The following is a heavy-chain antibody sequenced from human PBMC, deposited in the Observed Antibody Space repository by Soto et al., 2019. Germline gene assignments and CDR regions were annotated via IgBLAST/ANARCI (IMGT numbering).Heavy chain of an antibody. Sequence: ASVKVSCKASGYTFTGYYMHWVRQAPGQGLEWMGWINPNSGGTNYAQKFQGWVTMTRNTSISTAYMELSSLRSEDTAVYYCARSGSIFGVVSFDPWGQGTLVTVSS. D-gene: IGHD3-3*01. CDR1: GYTFTGYY. CDR3: ARSGSIFGVVSFDP. V-gene: IGHV1-2*04. CDR2: INPNSGGT. J-gene: IGHJ5*02.